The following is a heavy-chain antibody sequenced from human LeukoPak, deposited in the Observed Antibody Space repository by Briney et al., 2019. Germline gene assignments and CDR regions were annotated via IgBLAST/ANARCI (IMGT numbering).Heavy chain of an antibody. V-gene: IGHV3-7*03. CDR1: GFTFSNFW. Sequence: GGSLRLSCTASGFTFSNFWMGWVRQAPGKGLEWVANIKQDETEKFYLGSVKGRFTISRDNAKNSLYLQMNSLRVEDTALYYCARDRKPHRYYGMGVWGQGTTVTVSS. CDR3: ARDRKPHRYYGMGV. CDR2: IKQDETEK. J-gene: IGHJ6*02. D-gene: IGHD1-14*01.